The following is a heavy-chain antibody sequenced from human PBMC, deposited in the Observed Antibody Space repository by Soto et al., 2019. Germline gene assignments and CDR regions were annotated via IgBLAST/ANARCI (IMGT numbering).Heavy chain of an antibody. CDR1: GFTFSSYG. D-gene: IGHD6-6*01. Sequence: QVQLVESGGGVVQPGRSLRLSCAASGFTFSSYGMHWVRQAPGKRLEWVAVISDDGSNKYYADSVKGRFTISRDNSKNTLYLQMNSLRAEDTAVYYCAKDQYPLIAALQGPYDYYGMDVWGQGTTVTVSS. CDR3: AKDQYPLIAALQGPYDYYGMDV. CDR2: ISDDGSNK. J-gene: IGHJ6*02. V-gene: IGHV3-30*18.